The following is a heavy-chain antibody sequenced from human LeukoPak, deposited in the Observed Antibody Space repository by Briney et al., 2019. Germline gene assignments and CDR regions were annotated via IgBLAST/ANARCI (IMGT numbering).Heavy chain of an antibody. D-gene: IGHD1-7*01. J-gene: IGHJ4*02. V-gene: IGHV3-74*01. CDR1: GFTFSSTW. CDR3: ARAHNWKYGSFDF. Sequence: GGSLRLSCAASGFTFSSTWMHWFRQAPGKGPVWVSRIHSDGSSTIYADSVKGRFTISRDNARNTLYLQMNSLRAEDTAVYYCARAHNWKYGSFDFCGQGTLVTVSS. CDR2: IHSDGSST.